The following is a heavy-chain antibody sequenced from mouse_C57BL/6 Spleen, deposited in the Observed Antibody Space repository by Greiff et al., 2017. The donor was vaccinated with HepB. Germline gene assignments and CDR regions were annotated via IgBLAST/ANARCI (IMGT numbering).Heavy chain of an antibody. V-gene: IGHV1-59*01. Sequence: QVQLQQPGAELVRPGPSVKLSCKASGYTFTSYWMHWVKQRPGQGLEWIGVIDPSDSYTNYNQKFKGKATLTVDTSSSTAYMQLSSLTSEDSAVYKRARRTGEGRDDWGEGTAVTVAS. CDR1: GYTFTSYW. CDR2: IDPSDSYT. J-gene: IGHJ4*01. CDR3: ARRTGEGRDD. D-gene: IGHD1-1*01.